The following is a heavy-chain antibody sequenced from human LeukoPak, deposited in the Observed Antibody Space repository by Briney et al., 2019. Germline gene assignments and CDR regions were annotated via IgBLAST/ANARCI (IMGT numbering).Heavy chain of an antibody. Sequence: GGSLRLSCAASGFIFSSYGMSWVCQGPGEGLEWVSYISISSSTIYYADSEKGRFTISRDNAKNSLYLQMNSLRAEDTAVYYCARDRAAAAEPAYYYYYYMDVWGKGTTVTVSS. CDR3: ARDRAAAAEPAYYYYYYMDV. D-gene: IGHD6-13*01. CDR2: ISISSSTI. CDR1: GFIFSSYG. V-gene: IGHV3-48*01. J-gene: IGHJ6*03.